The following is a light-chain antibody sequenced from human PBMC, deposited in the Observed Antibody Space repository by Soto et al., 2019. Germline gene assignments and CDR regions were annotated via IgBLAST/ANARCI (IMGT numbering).Light chain of an antibody. V-gene: IGKV3-15*01. Sequence: EIVMTQSPATLSVSPGERATLSCRASQSVSSNLAWYQQKPGQAPRLLIYGASTRVTGIPARFSGSGSGTEFTLTISSLQSEDFAVYYCQQYNNWRTFGQGTKVEIK. CDR1: QSVSSN. CDR2: GAS. CDR3: QQYNNWRT. J-gene: IGKJ1*01.